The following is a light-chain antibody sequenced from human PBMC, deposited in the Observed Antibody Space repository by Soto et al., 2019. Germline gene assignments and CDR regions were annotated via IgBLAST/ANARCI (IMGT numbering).Light chain of an antibody. CDR3: QQRTDRPPWT. J-gene: IGKJ1*01. CDR1: QSVSSN. Sequence: EIVLTQSPATLSLSPGEGATLSCRASQSVSSNLVWYQHKPGQAPRLLIFDASQRATGIPARFRGSGSGTDFTPSISSLEPEDFAVYYCQQRTDRPPWTFGQGTKVDIK. CDR2: DAS. V-gene: IGKV3-11*01.